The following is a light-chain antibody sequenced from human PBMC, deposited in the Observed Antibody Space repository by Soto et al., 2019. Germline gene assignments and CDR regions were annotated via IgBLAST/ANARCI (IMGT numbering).Light chain of an antibody. Sequence: QSVLTQPPSASGTPGQRVTISCSGSSSSIGTNYVYWYQQLPGTAPKLLIYKSDRRPSGVPDRFPGSKSGTSASLAISGLRSEDEADYHCASWDDSLSGYVFGTGTKVTVL. CDR1: SSSIGTNY. CDR3: ASWDDSLSGYV. V-gene: IGLV1-47*01. J-gene: IGLJ1*01. CDR2: KSD.